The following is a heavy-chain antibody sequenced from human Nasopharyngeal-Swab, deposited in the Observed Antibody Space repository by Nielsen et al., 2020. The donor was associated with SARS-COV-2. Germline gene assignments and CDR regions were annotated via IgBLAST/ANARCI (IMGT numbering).Heavy chain of an antibody. CDR1: GFTFSTYS. Sequence: GESLKISCAASGFTFSTYSMNWVRQAPGKGLEWVSSISSSSSYIYYADSVKGRFIISRDNAKNSLYLQMNSLRAEDTAVYYCARDGLDYDFWSAYFMDVWGQGTTVTVSS. J-gene: IGHJ6*02. CDR2: ISSSSSYI. D-gene: IGHD3-3*01. CDR3: ARDGLDYDFWSAYFMDV. V-gene: IGHV3-21*01.